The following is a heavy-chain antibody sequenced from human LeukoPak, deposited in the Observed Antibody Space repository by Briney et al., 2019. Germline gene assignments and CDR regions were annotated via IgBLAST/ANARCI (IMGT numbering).Heavy chain of an antibody. D-gene: IGHD2-15*01. Sequence: PGGSLRLSCAASGFAFSSYSMNWVRQAPGKGLEWVSSISSSSSYIYYADSVKGRFTISRDNAKNSLYLQMNNLRAEDTAVYYCARGWRSAFDIWGQGTMVTVSS. CDR1: GFAFSSYS. CDR3: ARGWRSAFDI. CDR2: ISSSSSYI. J-gene: IGHJ3*02. V-gene: IGHV3-21*01.